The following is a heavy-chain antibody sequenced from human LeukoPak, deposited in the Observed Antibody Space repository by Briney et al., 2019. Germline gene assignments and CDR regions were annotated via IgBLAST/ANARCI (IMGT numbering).Heavy chain of an antibody. CDR1: GGSISSGNYF. CDR3: AGYYDSSGYHRTFDI. CDR2: IYTSGST. D-gene: IGHD3-22*01. J-gene: IGHJ3*02. Sequence: NASETLSLTCTVSGGSISSGNYFWSWIRQPAGKGLEWIGRIYTSGSTNYNPSLKSRVTLSADTSKNQFSLKLSSVTAADTAMYYCAGYYDSSGYHRTFDIWGQGTMVTVSS. V-gene: IGHV4-61*02.